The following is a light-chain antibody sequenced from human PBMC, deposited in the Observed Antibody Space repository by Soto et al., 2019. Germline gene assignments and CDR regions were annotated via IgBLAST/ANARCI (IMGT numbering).Light chain of an antibody. J-gene: IGKJ3*01. CDR3: QQSYSTPT. Sequence: DIQMTQSPSSLSASVGDRVTITCRASQNISSYLNWYQQKPGKAPKLLIYAASSLQSGVPSRFSGSGYGTDFTLTISSLQPEDFATYYCQQSYSTPTFGPGTKVDIK. CDR2: AAS. V-gene: IGKV1-39*01. CDR1: QNISSY.